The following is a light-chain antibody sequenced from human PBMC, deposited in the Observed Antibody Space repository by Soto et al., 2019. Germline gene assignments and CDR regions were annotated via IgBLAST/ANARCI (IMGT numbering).Light chain of an antibody. CDR2: GNI. Sequence: QPLLTHPPSVSRAPGQRVTISCTGSSSNLGAGYDVHWYQQRPGTAPKLLIFGNINRPSGVPDRFSGSKSGTSASLAITGLQAEDEGDYYCQSYDSTLSARYVFGTGTKGTVL. CDR1: SSNLGAGYD. CDR3: QSYDSTLSARYV. V-gene: IGLV1-40*01. J-gene: IGLJ1*01.